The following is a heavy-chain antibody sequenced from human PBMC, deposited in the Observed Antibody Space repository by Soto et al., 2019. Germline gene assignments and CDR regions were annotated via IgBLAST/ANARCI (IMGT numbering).Heavy chain of an antibody. Sequence: QVQLVQSESEVKKPGSSVKVSCKVSGGTFKNYAISWVRQAPGQGLEWMGGIIPMFRSSNFAQKFQDRLTIFADASAGTAYMELSSLRSDDTAIYYCAKDVGFQQHLFVFDLWGQGTLVTVSS. J-gene: IGHJ4*02. D-gene: IGHD3-10*02. CDR2: IIPMFRSS. V-gene: IGHV1-69*01. CDR3: AKDVGFQQHLFVFDL. CDR1: GGTFKNYA.